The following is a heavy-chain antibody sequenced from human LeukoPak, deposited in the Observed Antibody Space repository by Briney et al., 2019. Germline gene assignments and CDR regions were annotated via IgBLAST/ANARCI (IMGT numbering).Heavy chain of an antibody. J-gene: IGHJ4*02. V-gene: IGHV3-15*01. CDR2: IKSKTDGGTT. Sequence: GGSLRLSCAASGFTFSNAWMSWVRQAPGKGLEWVGRIKSKTDGGTTDYAAPVKGRFTISRDDSKNTLYLQMNSLKTEDTAVYYCTTGAPYSSAPDDYWGQGTLVTVSS. CDR3: TTGAPYSSAPDDY. D-gene: IGHD3-10*01. CDR1: GFTFSNAW.